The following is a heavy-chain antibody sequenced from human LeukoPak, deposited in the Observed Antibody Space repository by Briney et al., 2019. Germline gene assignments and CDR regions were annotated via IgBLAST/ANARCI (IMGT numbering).Heavy chain of an antibody. J-gene: IGHJ6*02. CDR2: VSDSGSS. Sequence: SETLSLTCSVSGGSINSYHWSWIRQSPEKGLEWIGYVSDSGSSNYNPSLKSRVTISLDTSKSRFSLKLSSVTAADTAVYYCARLDMIVVGDIMDVWGQGTTVIVSS. V-gene: IGHV4-59*08. D-gene: IGHD3-22*01. CDR1: GGSINSYH. CDR3: ARLDMIVVGDIMDV.